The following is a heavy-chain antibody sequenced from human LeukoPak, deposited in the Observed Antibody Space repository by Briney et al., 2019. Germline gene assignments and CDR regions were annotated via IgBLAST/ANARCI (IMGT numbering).Heavy chain of an antibody. Sequence: SETLSLTCTVSGGSISSYYWSWIRQPAGKGLEWIGRIYISGSTNYNPSLKSRVTMSVDTSKNQFSLKLSSVTAADTAVYYCARGRRIQLWGGFDPWGQGTLVTVSS. J-gene: IGHJ5*02. CDR3: ARGRRIQLWGGFDP. V-gene: IGHV4-4*07. CDR1: GGSISSYY. CDR2: IYISGST. D-gene: IGHD5-18*01.